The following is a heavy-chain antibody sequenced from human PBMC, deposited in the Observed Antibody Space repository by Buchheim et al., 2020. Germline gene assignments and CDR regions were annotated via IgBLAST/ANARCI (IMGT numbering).Heavy chain of an antibody. CDR2: ISGSGGST. Sequence: EVQVLVAGGGLVQPGESLRLSCAASGFSLSSYAMTWVRQAPGKGLEWVSSISGSGGSTYYADSVKGRFTISRDNSKNTLYLQMNSLRAEDTAVYYCANTVISPNRYYGMDVWGQGTT. D-gene: IGHD3-22*01. CDR3: ANTVISPNRYYGMDV. CDR1: GFSLSSYA. V-gene: IGHV3-23*01. J-gene: IGHJ6*02.